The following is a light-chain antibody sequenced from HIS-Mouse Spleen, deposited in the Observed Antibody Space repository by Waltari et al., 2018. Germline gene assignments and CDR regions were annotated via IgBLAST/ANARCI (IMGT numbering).Light chain of an antibody. CDR2: AAS. V-gene: IGKV1-39*01. J-gene: IGKJ3*01. Sequence: DIQMTQSPSSLSASVGDRVTITCRASQSISSYLNWYQQKPGKAPKLLIYAASSLQSGVPSRFSGSGSGTDLTLTISSLQPEDFATYYCQQSYSTLRTFGPGTKVDIK. CDR3: QQSYSTLRT. CDR1: QSISSY.